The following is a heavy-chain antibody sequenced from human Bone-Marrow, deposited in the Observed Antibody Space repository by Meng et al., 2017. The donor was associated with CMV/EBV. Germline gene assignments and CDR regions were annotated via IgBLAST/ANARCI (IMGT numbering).Heavy chain of an antibody. D-gene: IGHD2-2*02. Sequence: SETLSLTCTASGGSISSYYWSWIRQPPGKGLEWIGYIYYSGSTNYNPSLKSRVTISVDTSKNQFSLKLSSVTAADTAVYYCARETYCSSTSCYTKDGAFDICGQGTMVTVSS. J-gene: IGHJ3*02. V-gene: IGHV4-59*01. CDR3: ARETYCSSTSCYTKDGAFDI. CDR2: IYYSGST. CDR1: GGSISSYY.